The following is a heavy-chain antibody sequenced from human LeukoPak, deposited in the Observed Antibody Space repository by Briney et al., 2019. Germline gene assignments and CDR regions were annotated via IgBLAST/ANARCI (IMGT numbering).Heavy chain of an antibody. D-gene: IGHD3-22*01. CDR2: IYYSGST. V-gene: IGHV4-59*01. CDR1: GGSISSYY. Sequence: SETLSLTCTVSGGSISSYYWSWIRQPPGKGLEWIGYIYYSGSTNYNPSLKSRVTISVDTSKNQFSLKLSSVTAADTAVYYCARVGNDDSSGYCLDYWGQETLVTVSS. J-gene: IGHJ4*02. CDR3: ARVGNDDSSGYCLDY.